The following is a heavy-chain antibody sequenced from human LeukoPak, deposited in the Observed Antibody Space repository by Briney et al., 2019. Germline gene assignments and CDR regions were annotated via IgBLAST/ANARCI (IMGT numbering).Heavy chain of an antibody. Sequence: GGSLRLSCAASGFTFDDYAMHWVRQAPGKGLEWVSGISWNSGSIGYADSVKGRFTISRDNAKNSLYLQMNSLRAEDTALYYCAKAMYSSGWDAFDYWGQGTLVTVSS. J-gene: IGHJ4*02. CDR3: AKAMYSSGWDAFDY. D-gene: IGHD6-19*01. V-gene: IGHV3-9*01. CDR2: ISWNSGSI. CDR1: GFTFDDYA.